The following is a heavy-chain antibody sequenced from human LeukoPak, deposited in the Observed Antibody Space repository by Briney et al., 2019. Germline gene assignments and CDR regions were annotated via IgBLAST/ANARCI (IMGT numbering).Heavy chain of an antibody. CDR2: FDPEDGET. CDR1: GYTLTELS. V-gene: IGHV1-24*01. J-gene: IGHJ6*03. CDR3: ATATTDNYYYYYMDV. D-gene: IGHD4-11*01. Sequence: GASVKVSCKVSGYTLTELSMHWVRQAPGKGLEWMGGFDPEDGETIYAQKFQGRVTMTEDTSTDTAYMELSSLSSEDTAVYYCATATTDNYYYYYMDVWGKGTTVTVSS.